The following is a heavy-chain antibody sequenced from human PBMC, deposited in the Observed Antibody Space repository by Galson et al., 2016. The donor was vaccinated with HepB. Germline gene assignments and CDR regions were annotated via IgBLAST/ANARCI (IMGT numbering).Heavy chain of an antibody. CDR3: TNYCGASSCYSGHVY. CDR1: GISVSSYV. V-gene: IGHV3-23*01. Sequence: SLRLSCAAPGISVSSYVMTWVRQAPGKGLGWVSAISGSGGSTYYAGSVKGRFTISTDNSKNTLYLQMNSLRAEDTALYYCTNYCGASSCYSGHVYWGQGTLVTVAS. D-gene: IGHD2-15*01. J-gene: IGHJ4*02. CDR2: ISGSGGST.